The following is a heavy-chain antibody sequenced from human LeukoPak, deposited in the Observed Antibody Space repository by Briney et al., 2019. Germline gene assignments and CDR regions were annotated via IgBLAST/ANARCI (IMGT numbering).Heavy chain of an antibody. CDR2: INHSGST. V-gene: IGHV4-34*01. CDR3: ARGHRRGMISKSLDY. Sequence: PSETLSLTCAVYGVSFSGYYWSWIRQPPGKGLEWIGEINHSGSTNYNPSLKSRVTISVDTSKNQFSLKLSSVTAADTAVYYCARGHRRGMISKSLDYWGQGTLVTVSS. J-gene: IGHJ4*02. D-gene: IGHD3-16*01. CDR1: GVSFSGYY.